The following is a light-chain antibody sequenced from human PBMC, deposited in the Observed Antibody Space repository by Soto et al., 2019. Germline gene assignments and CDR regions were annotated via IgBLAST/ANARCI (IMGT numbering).Light chain of an antibody. V-gene: IGLV2-23*01. J-gene: IGLJ2*01. CDR1: SSDVAIYNL. CDR3: CSYAGSSPSYVV. Sequence: QSALTQPASVSGSPGQSITISCTGTSSDVAIYNLVSWYQQHPGKAPKLIIYEGNKRPSGVSNRFSGSKSGNTASLTISGPRAEEEAGYYCCSYAGSSPSYVVFGGGPKLTVL. CDR2: EGN.